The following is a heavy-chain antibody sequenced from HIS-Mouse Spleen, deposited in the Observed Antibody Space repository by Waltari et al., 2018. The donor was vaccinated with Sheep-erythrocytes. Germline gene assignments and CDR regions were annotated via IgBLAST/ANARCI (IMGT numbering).Heavy chain of an antibody. V-gene: IGHV3-21*01. CDR3: ARVASGATFDY. J-gene: IGHJ4*02. CDR1: GFTFSSYS. D-gene: IGHD1-26*01. Sequence: EVQLVESGGGLVKPVGSLRLSCAASGFTFSSYSMNWVRQAPGKGMEWVSSISSSSYIYYADSVKGRFTISRDNAKNSLYLQMNSLRAEDTAVYYCARVASGATFDYWGQGTLVTVSS. CDR2: ISSSSYI.